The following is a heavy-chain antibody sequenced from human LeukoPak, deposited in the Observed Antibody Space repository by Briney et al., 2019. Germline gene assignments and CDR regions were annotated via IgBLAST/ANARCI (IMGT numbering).Heavy chain of an antibody. J-gene: IGHJ4*02. D-gene: IGHD6-25*01. Sequence: SETLSLTCTVSGGSISSGGYYWSWIRQHPGKGLEWIGYIYYSGSTYYNSSLESRVTISVDTSKNQFSLRLSSVTAADTAVYYCARVESFAATPYFFDYWGQGTLVTVSS. CDR3: ARVESFAATPYFFDY. V-gene: IGHV4-31*03. CDR2: IYYSGST. CDR1: GGSISSGGYY.